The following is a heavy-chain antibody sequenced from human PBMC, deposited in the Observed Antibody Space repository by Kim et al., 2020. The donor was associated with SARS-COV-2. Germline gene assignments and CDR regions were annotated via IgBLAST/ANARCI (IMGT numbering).Heavy chain of an antibody. CDR3: ARGPRYSGSYYSWFDP. CDR2: INHSGST. J-gene: IGHJ5*02. D-gene: IGHD1-26*01. CDR1: GGSFSGYY. Sequence: SETLSLTCAVYGGSFSGYYWSWIRQPPGKGLECIGEINHSGSTNYNSSLKSRVTISVDTSKNQFSLKLSSVTAADTAVYYCARGPRYSGSYYSWFDPWGQGTLVTVSS. V-gene: IGHV4-34*01.